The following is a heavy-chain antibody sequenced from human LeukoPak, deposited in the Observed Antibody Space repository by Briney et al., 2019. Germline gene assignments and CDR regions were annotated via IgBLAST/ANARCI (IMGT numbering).Heavy chain of an antibody. V-gene: IGHV4-4*07. D-gene: IGHD6-19*01. CDR3: ATSVAGKYYYYYYMDV. J-gene: IGHJ6*03. CDR1: GGSISSYY. Sequence: SETLSLTCTVSGGSISSYYWSWIRQPAGKGLEWIGRTYTSGSTNYNPSLKSRVTMSVDTSKNQFSLKLSSVTAADTAVYYCATSVAGKYYYYYYMDVWGKGTTVTVSS. CDR2: TYTSGST.